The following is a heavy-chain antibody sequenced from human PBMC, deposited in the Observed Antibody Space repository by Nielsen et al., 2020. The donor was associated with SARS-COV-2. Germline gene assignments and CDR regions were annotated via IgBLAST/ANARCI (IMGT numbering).Heavy chain of an antibody. CDR2: IGTAGDT. CDR3: ARGSGSYYTSLGY. CDR1: GFTFSSYD. J-gene: IGHJ4*02. Sequence: GESLKISCAASGFTFSSYDMHWVRQATGKGLEWVSAIGTAGDTYYPGSVKGRFTISRENAKNSLYLQMNSLRAEDTAVYYCARGSGSYYTSLGYWGQGTLVTVSS. D-gene: IGHD3-10*01. V-gene: IGHV3-13*04.